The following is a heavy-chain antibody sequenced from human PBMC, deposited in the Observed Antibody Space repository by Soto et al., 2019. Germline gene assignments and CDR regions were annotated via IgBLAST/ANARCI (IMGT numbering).Heavy chain of an antibody. CDR2: INAANGDT. CDR1: GYTFTSYG. J-gene: IGHJ4*02. Sequence: ASVKVSCKASGYTFTSYGIHWVRQAPGQRLEWMGWINAANGDTKYSPKFQGRVTITRDTSASTAYMELSSLRAEDTAVYYCAKDRMTSDFWSGYRLGYFDYWGQGTLVTVSS. D-gene: IGHD3-3*01. CDR3: AKDRMTSDFWSGYRLGYFDY. V-gene: IGHV1-3*01.